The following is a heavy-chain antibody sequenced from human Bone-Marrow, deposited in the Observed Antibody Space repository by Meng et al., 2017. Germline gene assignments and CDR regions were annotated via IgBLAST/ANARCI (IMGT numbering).Heavy chain of an antibody. CDR3: AREGAYGSGYTP. CDR1: AGTFSSYA. CDR2: IIPIFGTA. J-gene: IGHJ5*02. Sequence: QLLQSGDEVKRPGSSGKVTCKASAGTFSSYAISWVRQAPGQGLEWMGGIIPIFGTANYAQKFQGRVTITADKSTSTAYMELSSLRSEDTAVYYCAREGAYGSGYTPWGQGTLVTVSS. V-gene: IGHV1-69*06. D-gene: IGHD3-22*01.